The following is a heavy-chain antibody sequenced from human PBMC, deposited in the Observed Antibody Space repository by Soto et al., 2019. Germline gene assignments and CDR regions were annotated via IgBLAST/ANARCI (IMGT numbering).Heavy chain of an antibody. V-gene: IGHV4-59*01. Sequence: PSETLSLTCTVSGGSISSYYWSWIRQPPGKGLEWIGYIYYSGSTNYNPSLKSRVTISVDTSKNQFSLKLSSVTAADTAVYYCARDQRRTMVRGVIPYYYYGMDVWGQGTTVTVSS. CDR2: IYYSGST. CDR1: GGSISSYY. CDR3: ARDQRRTMVRGVIPYYYYGMDV. J-gene: IGHJ6*02. D-gene: IGHD3-10*01.